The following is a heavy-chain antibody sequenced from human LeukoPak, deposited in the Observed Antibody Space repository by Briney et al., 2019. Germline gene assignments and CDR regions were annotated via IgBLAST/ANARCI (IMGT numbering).Heavy chain of an antibody. CDR3: ATVFQPGSWYPIFGG. V-gene: IGHV3-30*03. CDR2: ISYDGSNK. J-gene: IGHJ4*02. D-gene: IGHD6-13*01. CDR1: GFTFSSYG. Sequence: GGSLRLSCAASGFTFSSYGMHWVRQAPGKGLEWVAVISYDGSNKYYADSVKGRFTISRDNSKNTLYLQMNSLRAEDTAVYYCATVFQPGSWYPIFGGRGKGTLVTVS.